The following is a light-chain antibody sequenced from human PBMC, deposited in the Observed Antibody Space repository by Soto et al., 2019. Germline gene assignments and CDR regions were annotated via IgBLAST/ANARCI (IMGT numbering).Light chain of an antibody. Sequence: QSALTQPASVSASPGQSITISCSGTTFDIGAYGYVSWYQQHPGKAPKVIIYAVGYRPSGVSNRFSGSKFGNTASLTISDLQAEDEADYYCSSYTTSKTYVFGSGTKVTVL. V-gene: IGLV2-14*01. CDR3: SSYTTSKTYV. CDR1: TFDIGAYGY. J-gene: IGLJ1*01. CDR2: AVG.